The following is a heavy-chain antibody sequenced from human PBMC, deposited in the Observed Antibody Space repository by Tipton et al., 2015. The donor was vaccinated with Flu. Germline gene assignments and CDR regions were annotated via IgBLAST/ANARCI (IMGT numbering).Heavy chain of an antibody. CDR3: AKGLYRGASGSLDY. D-gene: IGHD4/OR15-4a*01. CDR1: GFTFSSYV. V-gene: IGHV3-23*04. Sequence: VQLVQSGGGLVQPGGSLRLSCAASGFTFSSYVVSWVRQAPGKGLEWVSAIGGSGGSTYYADSVKGRFTISRDNSKNTLYLQMSSLRAEDTALYYCAKGLYRGASGSLDYWGQGTLVTVSS. CDR2: IGGSGGST. J-gene: IGHJ4*02.